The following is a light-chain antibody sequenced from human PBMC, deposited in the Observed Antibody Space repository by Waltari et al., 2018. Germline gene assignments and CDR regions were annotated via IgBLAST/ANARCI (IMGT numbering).Light chain of an antibody. Sequence: QSAPTKPASVSGSPGKSITISCTGTNSDVGRYNLVSWYQQHPEKAHKLIIYDVTESPSGVSDRLSGSKSGNTASLTISGLQAEDEADYYCCSYAGSFTWVFGGGTKLTVL. CDR1: NSDVGRYNL. CDR2: DVT. J-gene: IGLJ3*02. CDR3: CSYAGSFTWV. V-gene: IGLV2-23*02.